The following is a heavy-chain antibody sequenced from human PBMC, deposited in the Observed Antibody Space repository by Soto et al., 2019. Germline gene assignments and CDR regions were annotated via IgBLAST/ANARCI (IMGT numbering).Heavy chain of an antibody. D-gene: IGHD6-13*01. V-gene: IGHV3-33*06. CDR3: AKGRTSSSWTPYYYYGMDV. Sequence: QVQLVESGGGVVQPGRSLRLSCAASGFTFSSYGMHWVRQAPGKGLEWVAVIWYDGSNKYYADSVKGRFTISRDNSKNTLYQQIKSLRAEDTAVDYCAKGRTSSSWTPYYYYGMDVWGQGTTVTVSS. CDR1: GFTFSSYG. J-gene: IGHJ6*02. CDR2: IWYDGSNK.